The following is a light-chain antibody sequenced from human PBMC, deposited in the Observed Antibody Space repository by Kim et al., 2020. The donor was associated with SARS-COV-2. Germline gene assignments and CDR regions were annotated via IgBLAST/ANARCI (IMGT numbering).Light chain of an antibody. V-gene: IGKV2-28*01. J-gene: IGKJ2*04. Sequence: EPASISCRSSQSLLHSDGYYYLDWYLQEPGQSPQLLIYLCSNRASGVPDRVSGRGSGTNFTLKISRVEAEDVGVYYCMQALQTPRSFGQGTKLEI. CDR1: QSLLHSDGYYY. CDR2: LCS. CDR3: MQALQTPRS.